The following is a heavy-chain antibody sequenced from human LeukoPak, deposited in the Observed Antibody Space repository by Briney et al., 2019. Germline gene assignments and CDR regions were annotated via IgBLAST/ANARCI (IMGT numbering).Heavy chain of an antibody. V-gene: IGHV3-30*18. CDR1: GFTFSSYG. Sequence: GGSLRLSCAASGFTFSSYGMHWVRQAPGKGLEWVAVISYDGSNKYYADSVKGRFTISRDNPKNTLYLQMNSLRAEDTAVYYCAKNQARVVVTRTYYYYYYMDVWGKGTTVTVSS. J-gene: IGHJ6*03. D-gene: IGHD2-21*02. CDR2: ISYDGSNK. CDR3: AKNQARVVVTRTYYYYYYMDV.